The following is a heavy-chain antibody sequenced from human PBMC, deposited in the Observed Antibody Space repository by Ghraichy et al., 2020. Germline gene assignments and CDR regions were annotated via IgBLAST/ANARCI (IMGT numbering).Heavy chain of an antibody. J-gene: IGHJ4*02. Sequence: GGSLRLSCAASGFTFSDYYMSWIRRAPGKGLEWVSYISSSGSTIYYADSVKGRFTISRDNAKNSLYLQMNSLRAEDTAVYYCARAHRSGYYFADYWGQGTLVTVSS. CDR2: ISSSGSTI. V-gene: IGHV3-11*04. CDR1: GFTFSDYY. CDR3: ARAHRSGYYFADY. D-gene: IGHD3-22*01.